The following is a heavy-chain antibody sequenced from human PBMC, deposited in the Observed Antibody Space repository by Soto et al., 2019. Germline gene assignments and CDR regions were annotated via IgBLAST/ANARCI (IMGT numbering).Heavy chain of an antibody. Sequence: SETLSLTCAVYGGSFSGYYWSWIRQPPGKGLEWIGEINHRGSTNYNPSLKCRVTISVDTSKNQFSLKLSSVTAAGTAVYYCARDAVVPAATPPFSYYYMDVWGKVTTVTVSS. V-gene: IGHV4-34*01. D-gene: IGHD2-2*01. CDR1: GGSFSGYY. CDR2: INHRGST. CDR3: ARDAVVPAATPPFSYYYMDV. J-gene: IGHJ6*03.